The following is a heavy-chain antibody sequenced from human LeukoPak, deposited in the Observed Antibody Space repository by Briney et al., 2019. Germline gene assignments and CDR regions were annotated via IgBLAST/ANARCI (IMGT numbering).Heavy chain of an antibody. D-gene: IGHD3-22*01. CDR1: VFTFSSYS. CDR2: ISSSSSYI. V-gene: IGHV3-21*01. CDR3: AAPYGYDSSGYYYDYYYGMDV. J-gene: IGHJ6*02. Sequence: GGSLRLSCAASVFTFSSYSMNWVRQAPGKGLEWVSSISSSSSYIYYADSVKGRFTISRDNAKNSLYLQMNSLRAEDTAVYYCAAPYGYDSSGYYYDYYYGMDVWGQGTTVTVSS.